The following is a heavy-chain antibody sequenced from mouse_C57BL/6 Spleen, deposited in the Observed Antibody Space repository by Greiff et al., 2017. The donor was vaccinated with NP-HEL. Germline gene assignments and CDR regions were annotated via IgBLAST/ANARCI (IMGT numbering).Heavy chain of an antibody. V-gene: IGHV1-26*01. D-gene: IGHD2-3*01. CDR3: ARYYDGYYFDY. CDR2: INPNNGGT. Sequence: EVQLQQSGPELVKPGASVKISCKASGYTFTDYYMNWVKQSHGKSLEWIGDINPNNGGTSYNQKFKGKATLTVDKSSSTAYMELRSLTSEDSAVYYCARYYDGYYFDYWGQSTTLTVSS. CDR1: GYTFTDYY. J-gene: IGHJ2*01.